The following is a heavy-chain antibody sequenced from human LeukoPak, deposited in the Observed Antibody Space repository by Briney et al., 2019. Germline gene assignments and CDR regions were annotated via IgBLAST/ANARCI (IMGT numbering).Heavy chain of an antibody. J-gene: IGHJ4*02. Sequence: SETLSLTCTVSGGSISSYYWSWIRQPPGKGLEWIGYIYDSGSTNYNPSLKSRVTISVDSSKNQFSLKLSSVTAADTAVYFCARQIAAAGPYYWGQGTLVTVSS. CDR2: IYDSGST. D-gene: IGHD6-13*01. V-gene: IGHV4-59*08. CDR1: GGSISSYY. CDR3: ARQIAAAGPYY.